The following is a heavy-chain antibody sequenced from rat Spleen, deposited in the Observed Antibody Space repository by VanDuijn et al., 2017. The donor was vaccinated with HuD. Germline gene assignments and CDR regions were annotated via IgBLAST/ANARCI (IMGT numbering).Heavy chain of an antibody. D-gene: IGHD1-12*02. CDR1: GFTFTNYY. CDR2: ISTGGDNT. J-gene: IGHJ2*01. Sequence: EVQLVESGGGLVQPGGSLRLSCAASGFTFTNYYMAWVRQAPTKGLEWVAYISTGGDNTYYRDSVKGRFTISRDNAKSTLYLQLGSLRSEDTATYYCATDTFYDGTYYPGGFDYWGQGVMVTVSS. V-gene: IGHV5-27*01. CDR3: ATDTFYDGTYYPGGFDY.